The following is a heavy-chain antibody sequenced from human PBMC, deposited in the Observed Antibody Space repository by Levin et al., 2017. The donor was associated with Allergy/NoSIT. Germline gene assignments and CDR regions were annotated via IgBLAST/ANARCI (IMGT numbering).Heavy chain of an antibody. CDR2: IYYSGST. CDR3: ARDSRGYSGYGIFDY. D-gene: IGHD5-12*01. Sequence: SETLSLTCTVSGGSISSYYWSWIRQPPGKGLEWIGYIYYSGSTNYNPSLKSRVTISVDTSKNQFSLKLSSVTAADTAVYYCARDSRGYSGYGIFDYWGQGTLVTVSS. CDR1: GGSISSYY. J-gene: IGHJ4*02. V-gene: IGHV4-59*01.